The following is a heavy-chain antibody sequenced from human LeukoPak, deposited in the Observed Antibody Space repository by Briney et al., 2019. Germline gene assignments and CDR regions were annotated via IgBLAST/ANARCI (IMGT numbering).Heavy chain of an antibody. J-gene: IGHJ4*02. D-gene: IGHD3-22*01. CDR1: GFTVSSNY. Sequence: PGGSLRRSCAASGFTVSSNYMSWVRQAPGKGLEWVSVIYSGGSTYYADSVKGRFTISRDNSKNTLYLQMNSLRAEDTAVYYCARGYYYDSSGYPNFDYWGQGTLVTVSS. CDR3: ARGYYYDSSGYPNFDY. CDR2: IYSGGST. V-gene: IGHV3-66*01.